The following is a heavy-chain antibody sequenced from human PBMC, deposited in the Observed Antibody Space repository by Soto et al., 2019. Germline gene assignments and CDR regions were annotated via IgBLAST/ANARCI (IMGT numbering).Heavy chain of an antibody. CDR2: ISGSGGST. V-gene: IGHV3-23*01. CDR1: GFTFSSYA. CDR3: AKDLMIRVPSYSYGMDV. J-gene: IGHJ6*02. D-gene: IGHD3-16*01. Sequence: EVQLLESGGGLVQPGGSLRLSCAASGFTFSSYAMSWVRQAPGKGLEWVSAISGSGGSTYYADSVKGRFTISRDNSKNTLYLQMNSLRAEDTAVYYCAKDLMIRVPSYSYGMDVWGQGTTVTVSS.